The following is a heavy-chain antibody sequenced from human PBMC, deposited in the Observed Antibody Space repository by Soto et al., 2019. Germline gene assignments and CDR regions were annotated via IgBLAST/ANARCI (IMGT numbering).Heavy chain of an antibody. CDR1: IGSMNTCGYY. CDR3: ARRGGSSSRYYYYALDV. V-gene: IGHV4-31*03. J-gene: IGHJ6*02. CDR2: IYSNGDT. D-gene: IGHD6-6*01. Sequence: SETLSLTCSVSIGSMNTCGYYWSWIRHRPGKGLEWIGYIYSNGDTYYNPSLKSRLTISIDTSKNQFSLNLTSVTAADTAVYYCARRGGSSSRYYYYALDVWGLGTTVTVSS.